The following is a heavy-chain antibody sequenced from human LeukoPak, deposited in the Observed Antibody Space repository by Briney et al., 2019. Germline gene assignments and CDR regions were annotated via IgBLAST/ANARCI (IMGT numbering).Heavy chain of an antibody. Sequence: PGGSLRLSCAASGFTSSNYGIHWVRQAPGKGLEWVAVISHDGSNEYYADSVKGRFTISRDNSKNTLFLQMNSLRAEDTAVYYCAKKDGYSGYAFDYWGQGTLVTVSS. CDR3: AKKDGYSGYAFDY. V-gene: IGHV3-30*18. D-gene: IGHD5-12*01. J-gene: IGHJ4*02. CDR1: GFTSSNYG. CDR2: ISHDGSNE.